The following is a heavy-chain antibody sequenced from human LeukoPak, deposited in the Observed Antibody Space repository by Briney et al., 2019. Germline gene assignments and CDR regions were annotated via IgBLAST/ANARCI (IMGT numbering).Heavy chain of an antibody. CDR3: ARESGKFDY. CDR2: ISGDGVST. CDR1: GLPIADFA. V-gene: IGHV3-43*02. Sequence: PGGSLRLSCVASGLPIADFAMHWVRQAPGKGLEWVSLISGDGVSTFYADSVKGRFSISRDNSKNSLSLEMNSLRTEDTAMYSCARESGKFDYWGQGTLVAVSS. J-gene: IGHJ4*02.